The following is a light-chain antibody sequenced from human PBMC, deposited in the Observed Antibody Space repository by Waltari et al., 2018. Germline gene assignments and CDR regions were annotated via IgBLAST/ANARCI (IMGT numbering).Light chain of an antibody. J-gene: IGKJ3*01. V-gene: IGKV1-39*01. CDR1: QRISSY. CDR2: AAS. Sequence: DIQMTQSPSFLSASVADRVTITCRASQRISSYLNWYQMKPGRAPELLIYAASSLQSGVPSRFSGSGSGTEFTLTISSLQPDDFATYYCQQTYSLFTFGPGTKVDFK. CDR3: QQTYSLFT.